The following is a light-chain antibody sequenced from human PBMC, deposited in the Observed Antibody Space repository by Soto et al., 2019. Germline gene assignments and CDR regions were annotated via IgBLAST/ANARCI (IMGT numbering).Light chain of an antibody. Sequence: DIQITQSPSSLSASGGDRVTMTCRASQGISRYLAWYQQKPGKGPKLLIYAASTLPSGVPARFSGSGSGTEFTLTISSLQPEDFATYYCQQSYSSPRTFGQGTKVDI. CDR3: QQSYSSPRT. CDR2: AAS. J-gene: IGKJ1*01. V-gene: IGKV1-27*01. CDR1: QGISRY.